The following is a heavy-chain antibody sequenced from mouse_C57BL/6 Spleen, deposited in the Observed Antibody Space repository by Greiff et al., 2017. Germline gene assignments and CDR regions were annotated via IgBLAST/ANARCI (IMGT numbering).Heavy chain of an antibody. D-gene: IGHD2-3*01. CDR1: GFTFSSYA. Sequence: EVQVVESGGGLVKPGGSLKLSCAASGFTFSSYAMSWVRQTPEKRLEWVATISDGGSYTYYPDNVKGRFTISRDNAKNNLYLQMSHLKSEDTAMYYCTRDGVTRYYFDYWGQGTTLTVSS. J-gene: IGHJ2*01. CDR3: TRDGVTRYYFDY. V-gene: IGHV5-4*01. CDR2: ISDGGSYT.